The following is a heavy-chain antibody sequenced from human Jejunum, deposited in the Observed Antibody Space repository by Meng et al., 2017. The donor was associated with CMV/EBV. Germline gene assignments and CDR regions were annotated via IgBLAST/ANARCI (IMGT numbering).Heavy chain of an antibody. CDR1: FTTTW. V-gene: IGHV3-7*01. CDR3: ARHPTDFWGGYYFFDS. J-gene: IGHJ4*02. CDR2: IKQDGSEK. Sequence: FTTTWMTWVRQAPGKGLEWVASIKQDGSEKDYVDSVKGRFTITRDNAKNSLYLQMNSLRDEDTAVYHCARHPTDFWGGYYFFDSWGQGTLVTVSS. D-gene: IGHD3-3*01.